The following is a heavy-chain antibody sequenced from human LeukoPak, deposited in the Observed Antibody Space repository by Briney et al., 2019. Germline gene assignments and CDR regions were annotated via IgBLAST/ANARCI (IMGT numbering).Heavy chain of an antibody. CDR1: GFTFSSYS. J-gene: IGHJ4*02. V-gene: IGHV3-21*01. CDR2: ISSNSSYI. Sequence: GGSLRLSCAASGFTFSSYSMNWVRQAPGKGLEWVSSISSNSSYIYYADSVKGRFTISRDNAKNSLYLQMNSLRAEDTAVYYCARDTYYGSGTPYWGQGTLVTVSS. CDR3: ARDTYYGSGTPY. D-gene: IGHD3-10*01.